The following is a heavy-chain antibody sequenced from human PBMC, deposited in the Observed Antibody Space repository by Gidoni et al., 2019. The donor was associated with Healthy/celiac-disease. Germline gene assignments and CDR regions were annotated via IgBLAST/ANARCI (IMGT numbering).Heavy chain of an antibody. J-gene: IGHJ5*02. Sequence: QLQLPESCPGLVKPSETLSLTCTVSGGSISSSRYYWVWIIQPPGKGLEWIGGIYYSGSTYYNPSLKSRVTISVDTSKNQFSLKLSSVTAADTAVYYCARLAPEGSIFGVDPWGQGTRVTVSS. D-gene: IGHD3-3*01. CDR3: ARLAPEGSIFGVDP. CDR2: IYYSGST. V-gene: IGHV4-39*01. CDR1: GGSISSSRYY.